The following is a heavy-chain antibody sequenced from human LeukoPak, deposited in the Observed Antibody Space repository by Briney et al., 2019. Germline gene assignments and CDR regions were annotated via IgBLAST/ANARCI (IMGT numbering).Heavy chain of an antibody. V-gene: IGHV4-59*08. CDR1: GDSISTYY. CDR3: ARQGGYSSSPDF. CDR2: IYYSGET. Sequence: SETLSLTCNVSGDSISTYYWNWIRQPPGKGLDWIGYIYYSGETDYNPSLKSRVTISVDTSKNEFSLKLSSVTAADTAVYYCARQGGYSSSPDFWGQGTLVTVSS. J-gene: IGHJ4*02. D-gene: IGHD6-13*01.